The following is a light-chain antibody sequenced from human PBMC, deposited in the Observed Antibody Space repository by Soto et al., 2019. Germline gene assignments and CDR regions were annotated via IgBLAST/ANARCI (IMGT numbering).Light chain of an antibody. V-gene: IGLV2-14*01. J-gene: IGLJ1*01. CDR3: SSYTNINTRACV. Sequence: SVLTQPASVSGSPGQSITISCTGTSGDIGSYNRVSWYQQHPGKAPKLIIYEVTDRPSGVSNRFSGSKSGNTASLTISGLQAEEEAEYYCSSYTNINTRACVFGTGTKVTVL. CDR2: EVT. CDR1: SGDIGSYNR.